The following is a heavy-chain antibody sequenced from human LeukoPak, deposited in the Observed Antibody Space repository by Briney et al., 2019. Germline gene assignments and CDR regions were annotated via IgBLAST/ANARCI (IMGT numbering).Heavy chain of an antibody. D-gene: IGHD5-24*01. V-gene: IGHV4-34*01. CDR1: GGSFSGYY. Sequence: PSETLSLTCAVYGGSFSGYYWSWIRQPPGKGLEWIGEINHSGSTNYNPSLKSRVTLSVDTSKNQFSLKLSSVTAADTAVYYCARGLVEMATITRGNFDYWGQGTLVTVSS. J-gene: IGHJ4*02. CDR3: ARGLVEMATITRGNFDY. CDR2: INHSGST.